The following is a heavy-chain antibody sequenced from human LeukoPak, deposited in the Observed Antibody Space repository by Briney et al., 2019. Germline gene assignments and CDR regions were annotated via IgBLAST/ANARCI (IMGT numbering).Heavy chain of an antibody. CDR1: GGSISSSSYS. D-gene: IGHD6-13*01. Sequence: SETLSLTCTVSGGSISSSSYSWGWIRQPPGKGLEWIGSIYYSGSTYYNPSLKSRVTISVDTSKNQFSLKLSSVTAADTAVYYCARGKQQSWFDSWGQGTLVTVSS. CDR2: IYYSGST. V-gene: IGHV4-39*07. J-gene: IGHJ5*01. CDR3: ARGKQQSWFDS.